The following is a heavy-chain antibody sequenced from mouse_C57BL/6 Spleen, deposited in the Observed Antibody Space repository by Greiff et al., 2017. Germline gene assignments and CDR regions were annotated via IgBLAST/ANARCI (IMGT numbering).Heavy chain of an antibody. V-gene: IGHV3-6*01. J-gene: IGHJ3*01. D-gene: IGHD2-4*01. CDR1: GYSITSGYY. CDR3: ASLYDYDGWFAY. Sequence: EVQVVESGPGLVKPSQSLSLTCSVTGYSITSGYYWNWIRQFPGNKLEWMGYISYDGSNNYNPSLKNRISITRDTSKNQFFLKLNSVTTEDTATYYCASLYDYDGWFAYWGQGTLVTVSA. CDR2: ISYDGSN.